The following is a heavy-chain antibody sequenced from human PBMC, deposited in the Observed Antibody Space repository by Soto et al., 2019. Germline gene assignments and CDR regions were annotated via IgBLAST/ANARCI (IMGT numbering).Heavy chain of an antibody. CDR1: GGSFIGYY. Sequence: PSETLSLTCAVYGGSFIGYYWSWIRQPPGKGLEWIGEINHSGSTNYNPSLKSRVTISVDTSKNQFSLKLSSVTAADTAVYYCARVSMIVPYYYYGMDVWGQGTTVTVSS. J-gene: IGHJ6*02. CDR2: INHSGST. CDR3: ARVSMIVPYYYYGMDV. V-gene: IGHV4-34*01. D-gene: IGHD3-22*01.